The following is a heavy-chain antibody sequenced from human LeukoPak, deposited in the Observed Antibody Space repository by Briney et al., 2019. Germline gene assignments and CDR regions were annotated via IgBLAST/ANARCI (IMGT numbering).Heavy chain of an antibody. V-gene: IGHV1-69*05. D-gene: IGHD6-13*01. CDR1: GATFSSYA. Sequence: SVKVSCKASGATFSSYAISWVRQAPGQGLEWMGGIIPIFGTANYAQKFQGRVTITTDESTSTAYMELSSLRSEDTAVYYCARSWVYSSSWYRGFDPWGQGTLVTVSS. CDR2: IIPIFGTA. CDR3: ARSWVYSSSWYRGFDP. J-gene: IGHJ5*02.